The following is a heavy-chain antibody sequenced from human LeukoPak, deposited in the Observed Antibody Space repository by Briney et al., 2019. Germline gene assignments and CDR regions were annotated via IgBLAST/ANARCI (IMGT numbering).Heavy chain of an antibody. CDR2: INHSGST. CDR3: ARDGGVVAASIGILDY. Sequence: SETLPLTCAVYGGSFSGYYWSWIRQPPGKGLEWIGEINHSGSTIYNPSLKSLAAISVDTSKNQFSLKLSSVTAADTAVYYCARDGGVVAASIGILDYWGQGTLVTVSS. V-gene: IGHV4-34*01. J-gene: IGHJ4*02. D-gene: IGHD2-15*01. CDR1: GGSFSGYY.